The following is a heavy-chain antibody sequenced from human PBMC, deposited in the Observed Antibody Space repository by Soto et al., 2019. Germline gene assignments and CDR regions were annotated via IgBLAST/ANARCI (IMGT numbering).Heavy chain of an antibody. Sequence: GGSLRLSCAASGFTFSSYAMSWVRQAPGQGLECVSAISASGGSTYYADSVKGRFTISRDNTKNTLYLQMNSLRTEDTAVYYCARGPTLGVYDMLTGFRAQVDYWGQGTRVTVSS. CDR3: ARGPTLGVYDMLTGFRAQVDY. J-gene: IGHJ4*02. CDR1: GFTFSSYA. CDR2: ISASGGST. V-gene: IGHV3-23*01. D-gene: IGHD3-9*01.